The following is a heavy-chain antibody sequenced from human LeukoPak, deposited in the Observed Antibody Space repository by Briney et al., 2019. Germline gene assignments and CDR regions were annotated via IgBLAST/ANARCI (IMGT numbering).Heavy chain of an antibody. CDR2: INTNSGGT. CDR1: GYTFTGYY. CDR3: ATPGIAAAGTQMDFDY. D-gene: IGHD6-13*01. V-gene: IGHV1-2*06. J-gene: IGHJ4*02. Sequence: ASVKVSCKASGYTFTGYYMHWVRQAPGQGFEWIGRINTNSGGTNYAQKFQGRVTMTRDTSISTAYMELSRLRSDDTAVYYCATPGIAAAGTQMDFDYWGQGTLVTVSS.